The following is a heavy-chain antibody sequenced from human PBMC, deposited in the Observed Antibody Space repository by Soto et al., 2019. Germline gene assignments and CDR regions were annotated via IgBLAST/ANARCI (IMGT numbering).Heavy chain of an antibody. CDR1: GGSISGGTW. CDR2: IYHNENT. J-gene: IGHJ4*02. V-gene: IGHV4-4*02. CDR3: ARHGGFNLQY. D-gene: IGHD3-10*01. Sequence: QVQLQESGPGLVKPSETLSLTCAVSGGSISGGTWWSWVRQPPGKGLEWIGQIYHNENTEYNPSLXXRVTISADKSKNQFSLRMSAVTAADTAVYYCARHGGFNLQYWGQGALVTVSS.